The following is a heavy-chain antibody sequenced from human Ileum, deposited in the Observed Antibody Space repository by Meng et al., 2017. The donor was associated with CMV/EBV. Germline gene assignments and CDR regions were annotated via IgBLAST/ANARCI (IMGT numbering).Heavy chain of an antibody. Sequence: QVPLHESGPGLVKPSETRSLTCAVSGEPLNGFFCSWIRQPPGRGLEWIGEVNNRGRTNYNPSLKSRLTISIDTSKRQLSLMVTSVTAADSAIYYCASGRLQFTPSALQHWGPGTLVTVSS. J-gene: IGHJ1*01. D-gene: IGHD5-24*01. V-gene: IGHV4-34*10. CDR3: ASGRLQFTPSALQH. CDR2: VNNRGRT. CDR1: GEPLNGFF.